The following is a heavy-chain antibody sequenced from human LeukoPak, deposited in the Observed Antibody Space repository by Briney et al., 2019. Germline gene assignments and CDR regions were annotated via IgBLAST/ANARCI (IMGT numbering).Heavy chain of an antibody. CDR1: GYSFTTYW. V-gene: IGHV5-51*01. D-gene: IGHD6-13*01. CDR3: ARLLSAAAGTGAFDI. CDR2: IYPGDSDT. J-gene: IGHJ3*02. Sequence: GESLKISCKASGYSFTTYWIGWVRQMPGKGLEWMGIIYPGDSDTRYSPSFQGQVTISVDKSITTAYLQWSSLKASDTAMYYCARLLSAAAGTGAFDIWGQGTMVTVSS.